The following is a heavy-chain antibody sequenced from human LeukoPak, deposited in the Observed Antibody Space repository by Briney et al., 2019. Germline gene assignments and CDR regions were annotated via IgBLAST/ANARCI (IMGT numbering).Heavy chain of an antibody. J-gene: IGHJ6*02. Sequence: PGGSLRLSCAASGFTFSDYYMSWIRQAPGKGLEWVSYISSSGSTIYYADSVKGRFTISRDNDKNSLYLQMNSLRAEDTAVYYCARLPLLVGSYYQNYYYGMDVWGQGTTVTVSS. CDR2: ISSSGSTI. D-gene: IGHD1-26*01. CDR3: ARLPLLVGSYYQNYYYGMDV. CDR1: GFTFSDYY. V-gene: IGHV3-11*01.